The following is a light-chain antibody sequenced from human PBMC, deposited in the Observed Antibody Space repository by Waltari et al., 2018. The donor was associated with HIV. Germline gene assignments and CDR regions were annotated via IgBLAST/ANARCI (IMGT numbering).Light chain of an antibody. CDR3: AAAWDDSLNGPV. V-gene: IGLV1-36*01. J-gene: IGLJ2*01. Sequence: QSVLTQPPSVSEAPRQRVTIPCSGSRPTLGNNALNWYQQRPGKAPKLLIYYDDLLPSGVSDRFSGSKSGTSASLAISGLQSEDEADYYCAAAWDDSLNGPVFGGGTKLTVL. CDR1: RPTLGNNA. CDR2: YDD.